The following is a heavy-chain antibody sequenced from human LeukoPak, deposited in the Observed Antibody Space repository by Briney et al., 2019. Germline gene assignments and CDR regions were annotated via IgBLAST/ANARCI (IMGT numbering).Heavy chain of an antibody. CDR2: ISGSGGST. CDR1: GFTFSSYA. V-gene: IGHV3-23*01. D-gene: IGHD7-27*01. CDR3: ASMTLTGTYYYYYGMDV. Sequence: GGSLRLSCAASGFTFSSYAMSWVRQAPGKGLEWVSAISGSGGSTYYADSVKGRFTISRDNSKNTLYLQMNSLRAEDTAVYYCASMTLTGTYYYYYGMDVWGQGTTVTVSS. J-gene: IGHJ6*02.